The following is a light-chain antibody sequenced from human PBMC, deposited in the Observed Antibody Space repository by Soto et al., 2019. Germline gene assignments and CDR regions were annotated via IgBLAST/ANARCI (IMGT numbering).Light chain of an antibody. Sequence: QSALTQPACVSGSPGQSSTISYTGTSSDVGGYNYVSWYQQHPGKVPKLMIFEVFRRPSGISNRFSGSKSGNTASLTISGLQAEDEADYYCCSYTTTSTFVFGGGTKLTVL. J-gene: IGLJ2*01. CDR2: EVF. CDR1: SSDVGGYNY. V-gene: IGLV2-14*01. CDR3: CSYTTTSTFV.